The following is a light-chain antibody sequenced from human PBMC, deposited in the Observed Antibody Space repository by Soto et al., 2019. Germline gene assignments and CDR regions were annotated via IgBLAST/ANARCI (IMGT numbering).Light chain of an antibody. Sequence: DMEMTQSPSSLSASVGDRVTITCRASQSISSHVAWYRQKSGKAPMLLIYAASTFQSGVPSRFSGSVSGTEFTLTISSLHPEDFETYDCQHLDRSPLAFGGGTTVEI. CDR1: QSISSH. CDR3: QHLDRSPLA. J-gene: IGKJ4*01. CDR2: AAS. V-gene: IGKV1-9*01.